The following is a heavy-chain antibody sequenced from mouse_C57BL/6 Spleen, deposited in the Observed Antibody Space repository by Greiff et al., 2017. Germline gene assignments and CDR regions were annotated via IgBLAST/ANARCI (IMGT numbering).Heavy chain of an antibody. V-gene: IGHV1-54*01. CDR1: GYAFTNYL. D-gene: IGHD2-2*01. CDR2: INPGSGGT. Sequence: QVQLQQSGAELVRPGTSVKVSCKASGYAFTNYLIEWVKQRPGQGLEWIGVINPGSGGTNYNEKFKGKATLTADKSSSTAYMQLSSLTSEDSAVYFCARESLDYYGYDNYWGQGTTLTVSS. CDR3: ARESLDYYGYDNY. J-gene: IGHJ2*01.